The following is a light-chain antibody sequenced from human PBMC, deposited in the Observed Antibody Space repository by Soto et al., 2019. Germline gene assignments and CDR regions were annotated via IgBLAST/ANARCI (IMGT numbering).Light chain of an antibody. CDR1: QSISSW. J-gene: IGKJ1*01. CDR2: QAS. CDR3: QLYNINFRP. V-gene: IGKV1-5*03. Sequence: DIQMTQSPSTLSASVGDRVTITCRASQSISSWLALYQQKPGKAPKLLIYQASSLESGFPSRISGSGSGTAFPLTLCLLQPDYFATYYCQLYNINFRPLGHGTKV.